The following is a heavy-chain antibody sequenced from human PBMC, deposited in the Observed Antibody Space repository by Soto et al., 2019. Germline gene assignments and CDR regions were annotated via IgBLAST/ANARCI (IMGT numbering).Heavy chain of an antibody. Sequence: GGSLRLSCAASGFTFSSYAMSWVRQAPGKGLEWVSAISGSGGSTYYADNVKGRFTIYRDNSKNTLYLQMNSLRAEDTAVYYCAKEGLGVTIFGVVTTVDAFDIWGQGTMVTVSS. CDR2: ISGSGGST. CDR1: GFTFSSYA. CDR3: AKEGLGVTIFGVVTTVDAFDI. V-gene: IGHV3-23*01. J-gene: IGHJ3*02. D-gene: IGHD3-3*01.